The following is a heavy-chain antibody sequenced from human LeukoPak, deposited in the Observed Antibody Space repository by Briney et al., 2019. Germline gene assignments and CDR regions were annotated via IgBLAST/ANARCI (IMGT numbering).Heavy chain of an antibody. Sequence: SETLSLTCTVSGGSISSYYWSWIRQPPGKGLEWIGYIYYSGSTNYNPSLKSRVTISVDTSKNQFSLKLSSVTAADTAVYYCARYYDFWSGYYNLRSPYGMDVWGQGTTVTVSS. CDR1: GGSISSYY. D-gene: IGHD3-3*01. CDR3: ARYYDFWSGYYNLRSPYGMDV. J-gene: IGHJ6*02. CDR2: IYYSGST. V-gene: IGHV4-59*01.